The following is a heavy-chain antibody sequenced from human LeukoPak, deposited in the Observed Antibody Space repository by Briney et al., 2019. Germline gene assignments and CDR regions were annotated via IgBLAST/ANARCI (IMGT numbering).Heavy chain of an antibody. CDR1: GFTFSSYW. V-gene: IGHV3-7*01. Sequence: GGSLRLSCAASGFTFSSYWMSWVRQAPGKGLEWVANIKQDGSEKYYVDSVKGRFTISRDNAKNSLYLQMNSLRAEDTAVYYCARAYCSSTSCYGRMLFDPWGQGTLVTVSS. D-gene: IGHD2-2*01. CDR3: ARAYCSSTSCYGRMLFDP. J-gene: IGHJ5*02. CDR2: IKQDGSEK.